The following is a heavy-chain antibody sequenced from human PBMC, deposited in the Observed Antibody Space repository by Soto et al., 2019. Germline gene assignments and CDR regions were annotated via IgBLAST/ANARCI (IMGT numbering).Heavy chain of an antibody. V-gene: IGHV3-23*01. CDR1: GFTFGNFV. J-gene: IGHJ6*02. CDR2: ITEAGDVP. Sequence: GGSLRLSCAASGFTFGNFVMRWVRQTPGKGLEWVSTITEAGDVPYYTDSVKGRFTISRDNSKNTLYLQMTSLRAEDTALYYCTKASSDRNHMEVWGQGTTVTVSS. CDR3: TKASSDRNHMEV.